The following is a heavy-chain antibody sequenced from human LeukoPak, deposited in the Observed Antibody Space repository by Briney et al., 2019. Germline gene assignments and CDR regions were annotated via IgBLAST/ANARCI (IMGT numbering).Heavy chain of an antibody. J-gene: IGHJ4*02. D-gene: IGHD7-27*01. CDR3: ARETGERHFDY. CDR2: ISPSGGST. Sequence: GASVKISCKAFGYTFTSNYMHWVRQAPGQGPEWMGVISPSGGSTTYAQKFQGRVTLTRDMSTSTDYLELSSLRSEDTAVYYCARETGERHFDYWGQGSLVTVSS. CDR1: GYTFTSNY. V-gene: IGHV1-46*01.